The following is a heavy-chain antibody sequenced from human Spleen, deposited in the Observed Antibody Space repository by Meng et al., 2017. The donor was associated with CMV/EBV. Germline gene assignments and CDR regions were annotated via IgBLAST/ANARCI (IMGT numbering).Heavy chain of an antibody. CDR1: GFTVGGNY. CDR3: ARGLVPTAPQAFDI. D-gene: IGHD1-1*01. Sequence: GESLKISCAASGFTVGGNYMNWVRQAPGKGLEWVSIIYSSGDTYYADSVKGRFTISRDNSKNTVSLQMNSLRADDTAVYYCARGLVPTAPQAFDIWGQGTVVTVSS. CDR2: IYSSGDT. J-gene: IGHJ3*02. V-gene: IGHV3-53*01.